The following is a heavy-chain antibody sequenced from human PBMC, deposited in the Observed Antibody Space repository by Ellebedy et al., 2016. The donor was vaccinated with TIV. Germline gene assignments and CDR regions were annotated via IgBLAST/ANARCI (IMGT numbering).Heavy chain of an antibody. J-gene: IGHJ3*02. D-gene: IGHD3-10*01. CDR1: GGSISSYY. CDR3: ARVASVRFPVLDI. CDR2: IYYSGST. V-gene: IGHV4-59*01. Sequence: MPGGSLRLSCTVSGGSISSYYWSWIRQPPGKGLEWIGYIYYSGSTNYNPSLKSRVTISVDTSKNQFSLKLSSVTAADTAVYYCARVASVRFPVLDIWGQGTMVTVSS.